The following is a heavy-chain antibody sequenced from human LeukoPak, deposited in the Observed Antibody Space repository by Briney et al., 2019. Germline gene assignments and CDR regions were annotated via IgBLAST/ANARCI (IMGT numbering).Heavy chain of an antibody. Sequence: ASVKVSCKVSGYTLTELSMHWVRQAPGKGLEWMGGFDPEDGETIYAQKFQGRVTMTEDTSTDTAYMELSSLRSEDTAVYYCACLVTAIRGVDWFDPWGQGTLVTVSS. CDR2: FDPEDGET. D-gene: IGHD2-21*02. CDR3: ACLVTAIRGVDWFDP. V-gene: IGHV1-24*01. CDR1: GYTLTELS. J-gene: IGHJ5*02.